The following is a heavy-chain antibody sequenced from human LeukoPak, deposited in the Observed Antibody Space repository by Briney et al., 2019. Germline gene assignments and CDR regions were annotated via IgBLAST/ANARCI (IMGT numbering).Heavy chain of an antibody. D-gene: IGHD3-3*01. CDR3: VLKPYYDFWSGYPDYGIDV. CDR2: ISSSGSTI. CDR1: GFTFSDYY. J-gene: IGHJ6*02. Sequence: GGSLRLSCAASGFTFSDYYMSWIRQAPGKGLEWVSYISSSGSTIYYADSVKGRFTISRDNAKNSLYLQMNSLRAEDTAVYYCVLKPYYDFWSGYPDYGIDVWGQGTTVTVSS. V-gene: IGHV3-11*01.